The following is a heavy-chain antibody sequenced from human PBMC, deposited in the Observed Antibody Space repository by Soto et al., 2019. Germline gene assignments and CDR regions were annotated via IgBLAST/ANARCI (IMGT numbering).Heavy chain of an antibody. D-gene: IGHD6-13*01. CDR1: GFTFSIYW. CDR3: GRDAGRRFDY. Sequence: EVQLVESGGGLVQPGGSLRLSCAASGFTFSIYWMTWARQAPGKGLECVASMNRDGSEKRYVDSVEGRFTISRDHAKNSLFLQMNSLSPDDTAVYYCGRDAGRRFDYWGQGSLVTVSS. CDR2: MNRDGSEK. J-gene: IGHJ4*02. V-gene: IGHV3-7*01.